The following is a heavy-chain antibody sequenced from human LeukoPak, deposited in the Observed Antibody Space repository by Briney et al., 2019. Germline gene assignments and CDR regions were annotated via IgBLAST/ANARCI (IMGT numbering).Heavy chain of an antibody. CDR2: ISTSGTSM. CDR3: ARDRSGWYYFDH. J-gene: IGHJ4*02. D-gene: IGHD6-19*01. V-gene: IGHV3-48*03. CDR1: GFSVSSYG. Sequence: GGSLRLSCAASGFSVSSYGFNWVRQAPGRGLEWVSYISTSGTSMYYADSVRGRFTVSRDNAKSSLYLQMNNLRAEDTAVYYCARDRSGWYYFDHWGQGTLVTVSS.